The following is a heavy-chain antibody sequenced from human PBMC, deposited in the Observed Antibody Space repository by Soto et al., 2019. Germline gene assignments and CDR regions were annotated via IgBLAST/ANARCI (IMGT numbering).Heavy chain of an antibody. CDR2: ISDYSGNT. CDR1: GYRFTSNG. CDR3: ARDEGSMYYSGMDV. D-gene: IGHD2-2*01. Sequence: ASLKVSCKSAGYRFTSNGISWVRQAPGQGLEWMGWISDYSGNTNYAQSLQGRVTMTTDTSTSTAYMELRSLRSDDTAVYYCARDEGSMYYSGMDVWGQGTTVTVSS. J-gene: IGHJ6*02. V-gene: IGHV1-18*04.